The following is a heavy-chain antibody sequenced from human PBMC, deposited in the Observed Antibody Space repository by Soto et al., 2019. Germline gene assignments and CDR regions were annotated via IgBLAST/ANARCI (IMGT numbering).Heavy chain of an antibody. Sequence: PGGSLRLSCAAAGLSFSGYNMNWVRQAPGKGLEWVSSISGDSNYIYYADSVQGRFTISRDNAKNSVYLQMNSLRAEDTAVYYCARVVYFDRSAYGLWGQGTMVTVSS. CDR3: ARVVYFDRSAYGL. J-gene: IGHJ3*01. D-gene: IGHD3-22*01. CDR2: ISGDSNYI. CDR1: GLSFSGYN. V-gene: IGHV3-21*06.